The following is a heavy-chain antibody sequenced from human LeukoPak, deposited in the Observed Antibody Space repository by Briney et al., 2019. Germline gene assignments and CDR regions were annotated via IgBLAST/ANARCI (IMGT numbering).Heavy chain of an antibody. V-gene: IGHV3-53*01. CDR1: GFTFSAYG. CDR2: IYSGGST. CDR3: ARVVPSITIFGVAPGWFDP. J-gene: IGHJ5*02. D-gene: IGHD3-3*01. Sequence: GGSLRLSCAASGFTFSAYGMSWVRQSPRKGLEWVSVIYSGGSTYYADSVKGRFTISRDNSKNTLYLQMNSLRAEDTAVYYCARVVPSITIFGVAPGWFDPWGQGTLVTVSS.